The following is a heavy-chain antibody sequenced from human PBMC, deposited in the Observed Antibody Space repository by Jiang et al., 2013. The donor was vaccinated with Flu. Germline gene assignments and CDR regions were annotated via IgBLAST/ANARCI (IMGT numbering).Heavy chain of an antibody. J-gene: IGHJ4*02. V-gene: IGHV1-69*04. D-gene: IGHD6-6*01. CDR1: GGTFSSYA. Sequence: SGAEVKEPGSSVKVSCKASGGTFSSYAISWVRQAPGQGLEWMGRIIPILGIANYAQKFQGRVTITADKSTSTAYMELSSLRSEDTAVYYCARGNLPHSSSNYWGQGTLVTVSS. CDR3: ARGNLPHSSSNY. CDR2: IIPILGIA.